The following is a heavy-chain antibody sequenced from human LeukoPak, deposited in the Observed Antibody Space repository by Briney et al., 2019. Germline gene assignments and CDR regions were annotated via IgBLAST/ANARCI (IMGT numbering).Heavy chain of an antibody. J-gene: IGHJ4*02. Sequence: GASVKVSCKASGYTFTGYYMHWVRQAPGQGLEWMGWINPSSGGTNYAQKFQGRVTMTRDTSISTAYMELSRLRSDDTAVYYCARVRGYCSGGSCSKRFLAGGYFDYWGQGTLVTVSS. CDR3: ARVRGYCSGGSCSKRFLAGGYFDY. V-gene: IGHV1-2*02. D-gene: IGHD2-15*01. CDR1: GYTFTGYY. CDR2: INPSSGGT.